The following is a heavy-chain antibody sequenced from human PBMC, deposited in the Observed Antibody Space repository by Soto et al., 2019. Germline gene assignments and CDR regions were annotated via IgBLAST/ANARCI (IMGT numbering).Heavy chain of an antibody. D-gene: IGHD5-18*01. V-gene: IGHV1-46*01. CDR2: INPNGGST. Sequence: QVQLVQSGAEVKKPGASVKVSCKASGYTFTHYYMHWVRQAPGQGLEWMGIINPNGGSTTYAQRFRAGFTMTRDTSTSTVYMELSSLRSEXXXVYYCATSVNSAMAFDYWGQGTLVTVSS. CDR3: ATSVNSAMAFDY. CDR1: GYTFTHYY. J-gene: IGHJ4*02.